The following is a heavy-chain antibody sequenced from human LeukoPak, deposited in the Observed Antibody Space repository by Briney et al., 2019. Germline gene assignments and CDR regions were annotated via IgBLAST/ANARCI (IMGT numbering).Heavy chain of an antibody. V-gene: IGHV4-59*12. J-gene: IGHJ4*02. CDR1: GGSINNYY. D-gene: IGHD3-16*01. CDR3: ARESADYVRGSFSVY. CDR2: INDNGHS. Sequence: SETLSLTCTVSGGSINNYYWSWIRQPPGKGLEWIAYINDNGHSGYNPSLESRVTISVDTSKNHFSLRLRSVTAADTAVYFCARESADYVRGSFSVYWGQGILVTVSS.